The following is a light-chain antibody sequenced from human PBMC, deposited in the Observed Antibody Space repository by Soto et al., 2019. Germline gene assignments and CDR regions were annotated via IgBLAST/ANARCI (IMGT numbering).Light chain of an antibody. CDR1: QSVSRY. J-gene: IGKJ4*01. CDR3: QQTYSSPLT. V-gene: IGKV1-39*01. CDR2: AAS. Sequence: DIQMTQSPSSLSASVGDRVTITCRASQSVSRYLNWYQQKPGKAPNLLIYAASSLQSGVPSRFSGSGSGTDFTLSISSLQPEDFATYFCQQTYSSPLTFGGGTKVEIK.